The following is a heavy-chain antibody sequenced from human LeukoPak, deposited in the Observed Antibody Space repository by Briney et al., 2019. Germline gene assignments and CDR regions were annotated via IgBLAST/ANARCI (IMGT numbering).Heavy chain of an antibody. CDR2: MNPNSDNT. CDR3: ARVYDSSGHYPIDY. CDR1: GYTFVDFD. J-gene: IGHJ4*02. Sequence: EASVKVSCKASGYTFVDFDINWVRQATGQGLEWMGWMNPNSDNTGYARKFQGRVTITRNTSISTAYMELSSLRSEDTAVYYCARVYDSSGHYPIDYWGQGTLVTVSS. V-gene: IGHV1-8*03. D-gene: IGHD3-22*01.